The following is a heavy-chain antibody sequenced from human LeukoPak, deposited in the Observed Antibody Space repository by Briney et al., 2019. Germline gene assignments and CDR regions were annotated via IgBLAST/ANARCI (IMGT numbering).Heavy chain of an antibody. CDR1: GFTFSTAW. Sequence: KAGGSLRLSCTVSGFTFSTAWLNWVRQAPGKGLEWVSSISSSSSYIYYADSVKGRFTISRDNAKNSLYLQMNSLRAEDTAVYYCARDLGATSSWGQGTLVTVSS. CDR3: ARDLGATSS. J-gene: IGHJ4*02. D-gene: IGHD2-15*01. V-gene: IGHV3-21*01. CDR2: ISSSSSYI.